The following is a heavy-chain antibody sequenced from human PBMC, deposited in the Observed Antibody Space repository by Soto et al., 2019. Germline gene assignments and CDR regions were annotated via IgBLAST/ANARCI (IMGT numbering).Heavy chain of an antibody. CDR3: AKDRGSGSYAENYYYYGMDV. Sequence: EEQLVESGGGLVQPGRSLRLSCAASGFTFDDYAMHWVRQAPGKGLEWVSGINWNSGSIGYADSVKGRFTISRDNAKTSLYLQMNSLRAEDTALYYCAKDRGSGSYAENYYYYGMDVWGQGTTVTVSS. V-gene: IGHV3-9*01. J-gene: IGHJ6*02. CDR2: INWNSGSI. CDR1: GFTFDDYA. D-gene: IGHD3-10*01.